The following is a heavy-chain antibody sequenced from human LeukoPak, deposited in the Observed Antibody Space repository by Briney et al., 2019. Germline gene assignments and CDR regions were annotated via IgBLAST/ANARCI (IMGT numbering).Heavy chain of an antibody. CDR3: ARTTEGYCRGRSCYSYYYYMDV. V-gene: IGHV4-59*01. D-gene: IGHD2-15*01. Sequence: SETLSLTCTVSGGSISSYYWSWIRQPPGKGLEWIGYIYYSGSTNYNPSLKSRVTISVDTSKNQFSLKLSSVPAADTAVYYCARTTEGYCRGRSCYSYYYYMDVWGKGTTVTVSS. CDR1: GGSISSYY. J-gene: IGHJ6*03. CDR2: IYYSGST.